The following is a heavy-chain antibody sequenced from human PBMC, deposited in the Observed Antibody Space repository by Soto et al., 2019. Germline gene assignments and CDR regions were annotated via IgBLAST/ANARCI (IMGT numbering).Heavy chain of an antibody. CDR3: ARARNYDFWSGSSSNWFDP. J-gene: IGHJ5*02. CDR1: GFTFSSYW. V-gene: IGHV3-74*01. Sequence: GGSLRLSCAASGFTFSSYWMHWVRQAPGKGLVWVSRINSDGSSTSYADSVKGRFTISRDNAKNTLYLQMNSLRAEDTAVYYCARARNYDFWSGSSSNWFDPWGQGTLVTVSS. D-gene: IGHD3-3*01. CDR2: INSDGSST.